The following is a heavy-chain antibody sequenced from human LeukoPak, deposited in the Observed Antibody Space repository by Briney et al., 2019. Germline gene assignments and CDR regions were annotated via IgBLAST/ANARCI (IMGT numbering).Heavy chain of an antibody. CDR1: GFTFSSYS. D-gene: IGHD3-10*01. J-gene: IGHJ6*02. CDR2: ISNSSSYI. V-gene: IGHV3-21*01. Sequence: KSGGSLRLSCAASGFTFSSYSINWVRQAPGKGLEWVSSISNSSSYIYYADSVKGRFTISRENAKNSLYLQMNSLRAGDTAVYYCARHASDYYGSGSYSAYYYYGMDVWGQGTTVTVSS. CDR3: ARHASDYYGSGSYSAYYYYGMDV.